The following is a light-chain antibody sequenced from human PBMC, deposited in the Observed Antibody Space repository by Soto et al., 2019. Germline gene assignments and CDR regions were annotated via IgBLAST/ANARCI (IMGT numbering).Light chain of an antibody. CDR3: QHYYKWPLS. J-gene: IGKJ4*01. Sequence: EIVMTQSPPTLSVSPGERATLSCRASQNVENKIAWYQQRPGQSPRLLIYAASTRAPGVPARFSGSGSGTEFTLTISGLQSDDFALFFCQHYYKWPLSFGGGTKVEIK. CDR1: QNVENK. V-gene: IGKV3-15*01. CDR2: AAS.